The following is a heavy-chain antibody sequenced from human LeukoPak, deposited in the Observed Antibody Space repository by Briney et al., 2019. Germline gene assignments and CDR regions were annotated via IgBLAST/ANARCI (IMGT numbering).Heavy chain of an antibody. D-gene: IGHD3-3*01. J-gene: IGHJ5*02. CDR1: GGSFSGYY. V-gene: IGHV4-34*01. CDR2: INHSGST. Sequence: SETLSLTCAVYGGSFSGYYWSWIRQPPGKGLEWIGEINHSGSTNYNPSLKSRVTISVDTSKNQFSLKLSSVTAADTAVYYCARGSRLRSTFGVVIIPRMGPHWFDPWGQGTLVTVSS. CDR3: ARGSRLRSTFGVVIIPRMGPHWFDP.